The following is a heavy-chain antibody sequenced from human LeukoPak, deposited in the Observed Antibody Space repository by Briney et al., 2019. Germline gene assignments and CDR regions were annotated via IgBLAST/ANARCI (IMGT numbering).Heavy chain of an antibody. Sequence: ASVTVSCKTSGYTFTRYYLHWVRQAPGQGLEWMGRIDPDSGGTHYAQKFQVRVTVTRETSITTVYMELSGLTSDDTAVYYCARVPGPYTTSRFDYWGQGTLVTVSS. D-gene: IGHD2-2*02. CDR2: IDPDSGGT. CDR3: ARVPGPYTTSRFDY. J-gene: IGHJ4*02. CDR1: GYTFTRYY. V-gene: IGHV1-2*02.